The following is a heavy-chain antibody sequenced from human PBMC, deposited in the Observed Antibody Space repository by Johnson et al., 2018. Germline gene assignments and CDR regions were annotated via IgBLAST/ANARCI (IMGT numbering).Heavy chain of an antibody. Sequence: VQLGQSGGGVVQPGRSLRLSCAASRFTFSSYGMHWVRQAPGKGLEWVGRIHSKTDGGTTNGETTEYAAPVKGRFTISRDDSTNTLYLQMNSLKTEDAAVYYCTTDGGRVGGFFQHWGQGTLVTVSS. CDR3: TTDGGRVGGFFQH. D-gene: IGHD3-10*01. J-gene: IGHJ1*01. CDR1: RFTFSSYG. V-gene: IGHV3-15*06. CDR2: IHSKTDGGTTN.